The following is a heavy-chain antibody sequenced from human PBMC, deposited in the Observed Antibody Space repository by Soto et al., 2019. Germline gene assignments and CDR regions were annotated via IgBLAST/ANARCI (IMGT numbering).Heavy chain of an antibody. Sequence: EVQLVESGGGLVQPGGSLRLSCAASGFSVSRNYMSWVGQAPGKGLEWVSGIYSGGSTYYTDSVKGRFTISRDNSKNTLYLQMSNLRAEDTAVYYCARDAEQWHLGYWCKGTLVTVSS. CDR1: GFSVSRNY. CDR3: ARDAEQWHLGY. D-gene: IGHD6-19*01. CDR2: IYSGGST. V-gene: IGHV3-66*01. J-gene: IGHJ4*02.